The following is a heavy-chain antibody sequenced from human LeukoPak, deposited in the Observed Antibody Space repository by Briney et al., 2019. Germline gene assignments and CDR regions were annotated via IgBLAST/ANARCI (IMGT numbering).Heavy chain of an antibody. CDR1: GFSISSYY. CDR2: IYYSGNA. Sequence: SETLSLTCTVYGFSISSYYWSWIRQPPGKGLEWIAYIYYSGNAKFNLSLKSRVTISVTAFKKLFSLELGSVTAADKAVYFCARVCVAGTFYYWGQGTLVTV. J-gene: IGHJ4*02. CDR3: ARVCVAGTFYY. D-gene: IGHD6-19*01. V-gene: IGHV4-59*01.